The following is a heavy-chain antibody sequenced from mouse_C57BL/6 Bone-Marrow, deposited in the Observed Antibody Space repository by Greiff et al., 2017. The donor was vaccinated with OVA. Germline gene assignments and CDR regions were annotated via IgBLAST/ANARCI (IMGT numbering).Heavy chain of an antibody. Sequence: DVKLVESGGGLVKPGGSLKLSCAASGFTFSSYAMSWVRQTPEKRLEWVATISDGGSYTYYPENVKGRFTISRDNAKNNLYLQMSHLKAEDTAMYYCARSPITTVDYWGQGTTLTVSS. J-gene: IGHJ2*01. V-gene: IGHV5-4*03. D-gene: IGHD1-1*01. CDR2: ISDGGSYT. CDR3: ARSPITTVDY. CDR1: GFTFSSYA.